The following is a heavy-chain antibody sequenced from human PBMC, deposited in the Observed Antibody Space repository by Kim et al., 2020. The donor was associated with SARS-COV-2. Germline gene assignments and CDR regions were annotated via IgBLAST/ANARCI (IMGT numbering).Heavy chain of an antibody. Sequence: SETLSLTCAVYGGSFSGYYWSWIRQPPGKGLEWIGEINHSGSTNYNPSLKSRVTISVDTSKNQFSLKLSSVTAADTAVYYCARGGWRPGDNWNQFDPWGQGTLVTVSS. CDR2: INHSGST. J-gene: IGHJ5*02. CDR1: GGSFSGYY. D-gene: IGHD1-1*01. CDR3: ARGGWRPGDNWNQFDP. V-gene: IGHV4-34*01.